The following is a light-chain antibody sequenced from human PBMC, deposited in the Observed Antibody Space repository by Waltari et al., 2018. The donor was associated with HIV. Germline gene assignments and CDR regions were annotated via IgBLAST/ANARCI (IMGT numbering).Light chain of an antibody. J-gene: IGLJ2*01. CDR1: TSDVGIFDS. CDR3: CSYTAIHTLI. CDR2: GVS. Sequence: QSALTQPASASGSPGQSITISCAGTTSDVGIFDSVSWYQQHPGRAPQLMVFGVSSRPSGVSSRFSGSKSGNTASLTISGLQAEDEANYYCCSYTAIHTLIFGGGTKLTVL. V-gene: IGLV2-14*01.